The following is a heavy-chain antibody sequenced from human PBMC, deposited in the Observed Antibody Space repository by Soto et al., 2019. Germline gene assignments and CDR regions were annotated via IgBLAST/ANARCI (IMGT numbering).Heavy chain of an antibody. Sequence: QVQLVESGGGVVQSGRSLRLSCAASGFTFSSYGMHWVRQAPGKGLEWVAVISYDGSNKYYADSVKGRFTISRDNSRNTLYLQMNSLRAEDTAVYYCAKSGGNSYYYYGMDVWGQGTTVTVSS. CDR2: ISYDGSNK. CDR1: GFTFSSYG. V-gene: IGHV3-30*18. J-gene: IGHJ6*02. D-gene: IGHD2-21*02. CDR3: AKSGGNSYYYYGMDV.